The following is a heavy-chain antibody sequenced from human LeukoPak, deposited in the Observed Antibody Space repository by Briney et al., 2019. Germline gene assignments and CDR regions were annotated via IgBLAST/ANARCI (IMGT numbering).Heavy chain of an antibody. CDR3: ARSSYSSSWGIDYYYYYMDV. CDR1: GGSISSSSYY. J-gene: IGHJ6*03. D-gene: IGHD6-13*01. V-gene: IGHV4-39*01. Sequence: SQTLSLTCTVSGGSISSSSYYWGWIRQPPGKGLEWTGRIYYSGNTYYNPSLKSRVTISVDTSKNQFSLKLSSVTAADTAVYYCARSSYSSSWGIDYYYYYMDVWGKGTTVTISS. CDR2: IYYSGNT.